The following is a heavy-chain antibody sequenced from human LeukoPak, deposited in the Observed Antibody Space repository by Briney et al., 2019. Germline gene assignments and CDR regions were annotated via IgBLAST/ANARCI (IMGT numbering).Heavy chain of an antibody. J-gene: IGHJ4*02. CDR3: ARTTYYDFWSGFGDYYFDY. CDR1: GGSFSGYC. V-gene: IGHV4-34*01. CDR2: INHSGST. Sequence: SETLSLTCAVYGGSFSGYCWSWIRQPPGKGLEWIGEINHSGSTNYNPSLKSRVTISVDTSKNQFSLKLSSVTAADTAVYYCARTTYYDFWSGFGDYYFDYWGQGTLVTVSS. D-gene: IGHD3-3*01.